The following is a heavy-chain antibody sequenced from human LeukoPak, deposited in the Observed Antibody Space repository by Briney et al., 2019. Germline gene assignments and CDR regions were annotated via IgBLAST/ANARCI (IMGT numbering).Heavy chain of an antibody. CDR2: IRHDESNK. D-gene: IGHD3-3*01. Sequence: GGSLRLSCAASGFIFSSYGINWVRQAPGKGLEWVSFIRHDESNKYYADSVKGRFTISRDNSKNTVYLQMNSLRAEDMAVYYCAKGLTIFGVARDAFDTWGQGTMVTVSS. V-gene: IGHV3-30*02. J-gene: IGHJ3*02. CDR3: AKGLTIFGVARDAFDT. CDR1: GFIFSSYG.